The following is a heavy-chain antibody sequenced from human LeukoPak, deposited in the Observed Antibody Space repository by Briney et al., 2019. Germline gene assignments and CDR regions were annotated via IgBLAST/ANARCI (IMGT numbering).Heavy chain of an antibody. J-gene: IGHJ4*02. CDR2: ISSGGNT. Sequence: PGGSLRLSCAASGFIVSSNYMSWVRQAPGKGLEWVSVISSGGNTYYADSVKGRFTISRDNSKNTVFLQMNSLRAEDTAVYCCAREVRGYYFDYWGQGTLVTVSS. D-gene: IGHD3-22*01. CDR1: GFIVSSNY. V-gene: IGHV3-53*01. CDR3: AREVRGYYFDY.